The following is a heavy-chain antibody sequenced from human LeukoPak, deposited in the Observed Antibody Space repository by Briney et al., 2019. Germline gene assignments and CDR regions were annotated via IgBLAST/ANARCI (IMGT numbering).Heavy chain of an antibody. CDR1: GFTFSDYS. J-gene: IGHJ6*02. CDR3: ARSRSVSNYKGMDV. D-gene: IGHD5/OR15-5a*01. V-gene: IGHV3-21*01. CDR2: ISSSDYI. Sequence: GGSLRLSCPASGFTFSDYSMSWVRQAPGKGLEWVSSISSSDYIYYTDSVKGRFTISRDNARNSLYLQMNSLRAEDTAVYYCARSRSVSNYKGMDVWGQGTTVTVSS.